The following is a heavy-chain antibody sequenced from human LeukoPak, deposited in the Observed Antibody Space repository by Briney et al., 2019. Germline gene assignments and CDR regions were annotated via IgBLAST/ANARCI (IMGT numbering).Heavy chain of an antibody. CDR2: IGTAGDT. Sequence: SRGSLRLSRAASGFTFSDYDMHWVRQPTGKGLEWVAAIGTAGDTYYTGSVKGRFTISRENAKNSLYLQMNSLRAGDTAVYYCARVAKERVGGVYYFDYWGQGTLVTVSS. V-gene: IGHV3-13*01. CDR3: ARVAKERVGGVYYFDY. J-gene: IGHJ4*02. D-gene: IGHD1-1*01. CDR1: GFTFSDYD.